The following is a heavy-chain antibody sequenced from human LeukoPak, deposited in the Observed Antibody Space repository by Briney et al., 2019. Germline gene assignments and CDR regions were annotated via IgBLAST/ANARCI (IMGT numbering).Heavy chain of an antibody. CDR1: GYTFTSYA. D-gene: IGHD3-16*01. CDR2: INDGNGNT. J-gene: IGHJ4*02. V-gene: IGHV1-3*01. Sequence: ASVKVSCKASGYTFTSYALHWVRQAPGQRLEWMGWINDGNGNTKYSQKFQGRVTITRDTSASTAYMEVSGLRSEDTAVYYCARGPTYSYGVFDYWGQGTLVTVSS. CDR3: ARGPTYSYGVFDY.